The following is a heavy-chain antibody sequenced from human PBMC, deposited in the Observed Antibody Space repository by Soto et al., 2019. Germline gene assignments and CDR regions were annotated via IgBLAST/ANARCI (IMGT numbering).Heavy chain of an antibody. CDR2: MNRNSGNT. J-gene: IGHJ6*02. V-gene: IGHV1-8*01. CDR1: GYTFTSDD. Sequence: QVQLVQSGAEVKKPGASVKVSCKASGYTFTSDDINWVRQATGQGLEWMGWMNRNSGNTGYAQKSQGRVTMTWNPSISTGYMEMSSLRSEDTAVYYCARERRLGIDGMDVWGQGTTVTVSS. D-gene: IGHD7-27*01. CDR3: ARERRLGIDGMDV.